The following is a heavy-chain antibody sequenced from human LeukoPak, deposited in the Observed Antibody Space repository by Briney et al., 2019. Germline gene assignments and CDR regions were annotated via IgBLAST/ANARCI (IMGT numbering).Heavy chain of an antibody. CDR3: ARQSFTIFGVVKMKGGWFEP. J-gene: IGHJ5*02. V-gene: IGHV4-59*01. D-gene: IGHD3-3*01. CDR1: GGSISSYY. Sequence: SETLSLTCTVSGGSISSYYWSWIRQPPGKGLVWIGYIYYSGSTNYNPSLKSRVTISVDTSKNQFSLKLSSVTAADTAVYYCARQSFTIFGVVKMKGGWFEPWGQGTLVTVSS. CDR2: IYYSGST.